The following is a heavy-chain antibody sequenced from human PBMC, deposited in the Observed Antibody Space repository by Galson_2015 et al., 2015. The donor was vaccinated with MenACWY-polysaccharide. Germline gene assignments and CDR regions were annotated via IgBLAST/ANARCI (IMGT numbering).Heavy chain of an antibody. CDR1: GYIFTDHY. J-gene: IGHJ4*02. D-gene: IGHD1-1*01. CDR2: IHPNSGGT. Sequence: SGYIFTDHYMHWVRQAPGQGLEWMGWIHPNSGGTTYTQRFHGRVTMTRDTSISTAYMELSRLRSDDTAVYYCARVRSTTTHFDWGQGTLVTVSS. CDR3: ARVRSTTTHFD. V-gene: IGHV1-2*02.